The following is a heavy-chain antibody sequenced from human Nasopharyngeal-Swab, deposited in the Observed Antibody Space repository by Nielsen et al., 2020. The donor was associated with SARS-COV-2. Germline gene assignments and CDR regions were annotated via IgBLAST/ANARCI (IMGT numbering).Heavy chain of an antibody. Sequence: ASVKVSCKASGYTFTSYAMHWVRQAPGQRLEWMGWINAGNGNTKYSQKFQGRVTITRDTSASTAYMELSSLRSEDTAVYYCARGWGIAVNSWFDPWGQGTLVTVSS. V-gene: IGHV1-3*01. CDR1: GYTFTSYA. CDR2: INAGNGNT. CDR3: ARGWGIAVNSWFDP. D-gene: IGHD6-19*01. J-gene: IGHJ5*02.